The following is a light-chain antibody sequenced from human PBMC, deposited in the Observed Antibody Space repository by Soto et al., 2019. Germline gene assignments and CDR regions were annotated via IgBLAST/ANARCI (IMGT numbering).Light chain of an antibody. Sequence: QSVLTQPASVSGSPGQSVTISCTGTSSDIGAYKYVSWYQHHPGKSPRLLIYEVSNRPSGVSNRFSASKSGNTASLTISGLQAEDEADYYCCSYRGSSTLVFGGGTKVTVL. CDR3: CSYRGSSTLV. CDR2: EVS. V-gene: IGLV2-14*01. CDR1: SSDIGAYKY. J-gene: IGLJ2*01.